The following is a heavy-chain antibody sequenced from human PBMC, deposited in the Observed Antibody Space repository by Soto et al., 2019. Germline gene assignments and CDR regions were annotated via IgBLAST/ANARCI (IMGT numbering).Heavy chain of an antibody. Sequence: PSETLSLTCVVSNFSISSGYYWGWIRQSPGKGLEWIASIYRSGTTSYNPSLKSRVTISVDPSKNQFSLKLNSVTAADTAVYYCAKARSYYESSGYPDAFDIWGQGTMVTVSS. D-gene: IGHD3-22*01. V-gene: IGHV4-38-2*01. CDR3: AKARSYYESSGYPDAFDI. CDR1: NFSISSGYY. J-gene: IGHJ3*02. CDR2: IYRSGTT.